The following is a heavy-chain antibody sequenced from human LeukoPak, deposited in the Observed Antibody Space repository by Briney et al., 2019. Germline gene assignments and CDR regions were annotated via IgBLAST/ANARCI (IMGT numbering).Heavy chain of an antibody. D-gene: IGHD6-13*01. CDR2: ISGSGGST. CDR3: AKDGQFSSSWYDY. V-gene: IGHV3-23*01. CDR1: GFTFSSYW. J-gene: IGHJ4*02. Sequence: GGSLRLSCAASGFTFSSYWMSWVRQAPGKGLEWVSAISGSGGSTYYADSVKGRFTISRDNSKNTLYLQMNSLRAEDTAVYYCAKDGQFSSSWYDYWGQGTLVTVSS.